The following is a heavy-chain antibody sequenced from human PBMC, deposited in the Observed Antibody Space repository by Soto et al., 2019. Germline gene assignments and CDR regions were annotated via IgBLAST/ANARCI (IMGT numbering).Heavy chain of an antibody. Sequence: SVKVSCKASGGTFSSYAISWVRQAPGQGLEWMGGIIPIFGTANYAQEFQGRVTITADESTSTAYMELSSLRSEDTAVYYCARGWVTAMAPFDYWGQGTLVTVSS. CDR2: IIPIFGTA. J-gene: IGHJ4*02. D-gene: IGHD5-18*01. CDR1: GGTFSSYA. V-gene: IGHV1-69*13. CDR3: ARGWVTAMAPFDY.